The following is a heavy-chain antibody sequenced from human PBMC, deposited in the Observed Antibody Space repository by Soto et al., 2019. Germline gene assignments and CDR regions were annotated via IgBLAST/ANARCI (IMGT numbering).Heavy chain of an antibody. V-gene: IGHV1-3*01. D-gene: IGHD2-2*02. J-gene: IGHJ4*02. CDR2: INAGNGNT. CDR1: GYTFTSYA. Sequence: ASVKVSCKASGYTFTSYAMHWVRQAPGQRLEWMGWINAGNGNTKYSQKFQGRVTITRDTSASTAYMELSSLRSEDTAVYYCARDLNTLIPLGFDYWGQGTLVTVPS. CDR3: ARDLNTLIPLGFDY.